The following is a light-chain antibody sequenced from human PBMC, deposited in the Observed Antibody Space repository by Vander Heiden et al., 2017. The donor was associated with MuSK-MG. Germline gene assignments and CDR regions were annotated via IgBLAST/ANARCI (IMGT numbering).Light chain of an antibody. Sequence: DIQMTQSPSSLSASVGDRVTITCQASQDISNYLNWYQQKPGKAPKLLIYDASNLETGVKSRFSGSGSGTDFTFTISSLQPEDIETYYCQQYDNLPPVCSFGQGTKLEIK. CDR1: QDISNY. CDR2: DAS. J-gene: IGKJ2*04. V-gene: IGKV1-33*01. CDR3: QQYDNLPPVCS.